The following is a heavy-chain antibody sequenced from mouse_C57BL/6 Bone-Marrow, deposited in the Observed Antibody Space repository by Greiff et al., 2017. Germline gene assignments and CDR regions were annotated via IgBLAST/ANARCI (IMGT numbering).Heavy chain of an antibody. CDR1: GYSFTDYN. CDR2: INPNYGTT. V-gene: IGHV1-39*01. J-gene: IGHJ4*01. D-gene: IGHD2-1*01. CDR3: ANFYYGNYYAMDY. Sequence: VQLQQSGPELVKPGASVKISCEASGYSFTDYNMNWVKQSNGKSLEWIGVINPNYGTTSYNQKFKGKATLTVDQSSSTAYMQLNSLTSEDSAVYYCANFYYGNYYAMDYWGQGTSVTVSS.